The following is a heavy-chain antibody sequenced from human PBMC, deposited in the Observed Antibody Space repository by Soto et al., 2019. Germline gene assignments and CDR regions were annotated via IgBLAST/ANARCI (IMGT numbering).Heavy chain of an antibody. Sequence: QVQLVQSGAEVKKPGASVKVSCKASGFTFTTYDIDWVRQATGQGLEWMGWMNPNSGNTGYAQKFQGRITMTRDTSRGTAYMELSSLRAEDTAVYYCARADNNGWANGYYAMDVWGQGTTVTVSS. V-gene: IGHV1-8*01. J-gene: IGHJ6*02. CDR3: ARADNNGWANGYYAMDV. CDR2: MNPNSGNT. D-gene: IGHD6-19*01. CDR1: GFTFTTYD.